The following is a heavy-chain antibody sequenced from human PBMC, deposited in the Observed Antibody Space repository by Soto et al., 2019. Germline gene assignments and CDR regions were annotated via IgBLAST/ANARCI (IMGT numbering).Heavy chain of an antibody. V-gene: IGHV3-33*01. CDR3: ARGRIVATTHDCSGGSCEYWVFDY. Sequence: HPGGSLRLSCAASGFTFSSYGMHWVRQAPGKGLEWVAVIWYDGSNKYYADSVKGRFTISRDNSKNTLYLQMNSLRAEDTAVYYCARGRIVATTHDCSGGSCEYWVFDYWGQGTLVTVSS. D-gene: IGHD2-15*01. CDR2: IWYDGSNK. CDR1: GFTFSSYG. J-gene: IGHJ4*02.